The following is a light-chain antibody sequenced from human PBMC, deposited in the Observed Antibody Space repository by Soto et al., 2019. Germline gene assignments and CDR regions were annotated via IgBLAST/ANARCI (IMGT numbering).Light chain of an antibody. CDR3: AAWDHTLNGPV. V-gene: IGLV1-44*01. CDR1: SSNIGPNS. CDR2: SSN. Sequence: QSVLTQPPSASGAPGQRVAISCSGSSSNIGPNSVNWYQQLPGTAPKLLIYSSNQRPSGVPDRFSGSKSGTSGSLAISGLQSDDEADYYCAAWDHTLNGPVFGGGTKLTVL. J-gene: IGLJ2*01.